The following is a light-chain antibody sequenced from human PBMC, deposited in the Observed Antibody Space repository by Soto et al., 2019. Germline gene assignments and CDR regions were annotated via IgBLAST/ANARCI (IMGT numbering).Light chain of an antibody. CDR3: QQYGRSSLMFT. Sequence: ETVLTQSPGTLSLSPGARATLSCRASQSVTSDFLAWYQQKPGQAPRLLIYGASTRAAGVPDRFSGSGSGTDFTLTITRLEPEDFAVYYCQQYGRSSLMFTFGQGTKLGV. CDR1: QSVTSDF. CDR2: GAS. V-gene: IGKV3-20*01. J-gene: IGKJ2*01.